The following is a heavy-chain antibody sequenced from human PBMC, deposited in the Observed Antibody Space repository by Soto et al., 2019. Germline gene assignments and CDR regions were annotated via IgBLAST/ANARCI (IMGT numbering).Heavy chain of an antibody. CDR1: GGSFSGYY. J-gene: IGHJ4*02. CDR2: INHSGST. D-gene: IGHD3-10*01. Sequence: SETLSLTCAVYGGSFSGYYWSWIRQPPGKGLEWIGEINHSGSTNYNPSLKSRVTISVDTSKNQFSLKLSSVTAADTAVYYCERGLGEYGSGSYPLDYWGQGTLVTVSS. CDR3: ERGLGEYGSGSYPLDY. V-gene: IGHV4-34*01.